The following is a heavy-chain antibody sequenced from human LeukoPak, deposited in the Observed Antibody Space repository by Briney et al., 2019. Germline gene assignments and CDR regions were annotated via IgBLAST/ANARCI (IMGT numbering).Heavy chain of an antibody. Sequence: PSETLSLTCAVYGGSFSGYYWSWIRQPPGKGLEWIGEINHSGSTNYNPSLKSRVTISVDTSKNQFSLKLSSVTAADTAVYYCASRRRGELYSLGYWGQGTLVTVSS. CDR2: INHSGST. D-gene: IGHD3-16*01. J-gene: IGHJ4*02. CDR1: GGSFSGYY. CDR3: ASRRRGELYSLGY. V-gene: IGHV4-34*01.